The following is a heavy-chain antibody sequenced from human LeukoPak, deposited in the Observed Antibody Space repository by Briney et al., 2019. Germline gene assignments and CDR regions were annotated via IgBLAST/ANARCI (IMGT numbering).Heavy chain of an antibody. Sequence: GGSLRLSCAASGFTFSSYGMHWVRQAPGKGLEWVAVISYDGSNKYYADSVKGRFTMSRDNAKNSLYLQMNSLRAEDTAVYYCARVRDAYNYFHYWGQGTLVTVSS. V-gene: IGHV3-30*03. CDR2: ISYDGSNK. D-gene: IGHD2-2*01. CDR1: GFTFSSYG. J-gene: IGHJ4*02. CDR3: ARVRDAYNYFHY.